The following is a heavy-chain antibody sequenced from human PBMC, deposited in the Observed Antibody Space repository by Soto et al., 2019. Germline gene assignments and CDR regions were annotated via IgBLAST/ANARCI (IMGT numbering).Heavy chain of an antibody. CDR3: ARDIAAAGRDIWGYPSFYYYGMVV. Sequence: GGSLRLSCAASGFTFSSYSMNWVRQAPGKGLEWVSYISSSSSTIYYADSVKGRFTISRDNAKNSLYLQMNSLRAEDTAVYYCARDIAAAGRDIWGYPSFYYYGMVVWGQGITVTVFS. CDR1: GFTFSSYS. V-gene: IGHV3-48*01. J-gene: IGHJ6*02. CDR2: ISSSSSTI. D-gene: IGHD6-13*01.